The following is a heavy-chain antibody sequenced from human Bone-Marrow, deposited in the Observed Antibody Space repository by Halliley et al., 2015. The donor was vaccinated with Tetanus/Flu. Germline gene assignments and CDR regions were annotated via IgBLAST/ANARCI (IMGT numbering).Heavy chain of an antibody. CDR2: VSYDGSNT. D-gene: IGHD3-22*01. CDR1: GFMFSTSG. CDR3: ARDGWAYYNSSGFYGGFDY. Sequence: CAASGFMFSTSGMHWVRQAPGKGLEWVAVVSYDGSNTYYADSVKGRFTISRDNSKSTLSLQMSSLRPEDSGVYYCARDGWAYYNSSGFYGGFDYWGQGALVTVSS. V-gene: IGHV3-30*03. J-gene: IGHJ4*02.